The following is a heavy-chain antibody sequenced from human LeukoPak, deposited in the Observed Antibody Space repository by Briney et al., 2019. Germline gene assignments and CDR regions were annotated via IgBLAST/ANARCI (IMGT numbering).Heavy chain of an antibody. CDR1: GFTFSTYS. D-gene: IGHD3-16*01. CDR3: ARWGTRDSFDI. Sequence: GGSLRLSCAATGFTFSTYSMNWVRQAPGKGLEWVSSISTSSSYIYYADSVKGRFTISRDNAKNSLYLQLNSLRAEDTAVYYCARWGTRDSFDIWGQGTMVTVSS. J-gene: IGHJ3*02. V-gene: IGHV3-21*01. CDR2: ISTSSSYI.